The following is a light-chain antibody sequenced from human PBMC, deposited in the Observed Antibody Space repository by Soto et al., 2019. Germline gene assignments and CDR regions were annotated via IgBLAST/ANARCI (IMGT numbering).Light chain of an antibody. CDR1: SSNIGAGYD. CDR3: QSYDNSLSGLEV. Sequence: QSVLTQPPSVSGAPGQRVTISCTGSSSNIGAGYDVHWYQQLPGTAPKLLIYGDTNRPSGVPDRFSGSKSGTSASLAITGLQPEDEADYYFQSYDNSLSGLEVFGGGTKVTVL. CDR2: GDT. V-gene: IGLV1-40*01. J-gene: IGLJ2*01.